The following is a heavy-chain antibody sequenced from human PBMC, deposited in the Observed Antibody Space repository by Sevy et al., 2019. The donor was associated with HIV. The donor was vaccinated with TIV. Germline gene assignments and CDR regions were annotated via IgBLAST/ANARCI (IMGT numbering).Heavy chain of an antibody. J-gene: IGHJ4*02. V-gene: IGHV3-7*01. CDR3: GTFKEVG. D-gene: IGHD1-26*01. CDR2: IKQDGSQK. Sequence: GGSLRLSCAASGFTFSNYWMSWVRQAPGKGLEWVANIKQDGSQKNYVDSVKGRLTISRDNAKNSLFLQMNSLRAEETAVYYCGTFKEVGWGQGTLVTVSS. CDR1: GFTFSNYW.